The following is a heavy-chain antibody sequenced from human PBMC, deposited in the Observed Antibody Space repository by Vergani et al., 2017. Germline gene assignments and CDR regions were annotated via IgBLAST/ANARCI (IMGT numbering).Heavy chain of an antibody. V-gene: IGHV3-23*01. Sequence: EVQLLESGGGLVQPGGSLRLSCAASGFTFSSYAMSWVRQAPGKGLEWVSAISGSGGSTYYADSVKGRFTISRDNSKNTLYLQMNSLRAEDTAVYYCARAGPEKYISGWYGDDIWGQGTMVTVSS. CDR2: ISGSGGST. J-gene: IGHJ3*02. CDR1: GFTFSSYA. D-gene: IGHD6-19*01. CDR3: ARAGPEKYISGWYGDDI.